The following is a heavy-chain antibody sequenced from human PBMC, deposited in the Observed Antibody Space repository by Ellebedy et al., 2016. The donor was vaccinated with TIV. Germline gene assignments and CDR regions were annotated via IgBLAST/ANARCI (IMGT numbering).Heavy chain of an antibody. CDR2: ISGSGGTI. J-gene: IGHJ4*02. CDR3: TRESAAASY. V-gene: IGHV3-48*04. CDR1: GFTLISYS. D-gene: IGHD2-2*01. Sequence: GGSLRLXXAASGFTLISYSMTWIRQAPGKGLEWIAYISGSGGTISYADSVKGRFTISRDNGKNSLSLQMDSLRADDTAMYYCTRESAAASYWGQGTLVTVSS.